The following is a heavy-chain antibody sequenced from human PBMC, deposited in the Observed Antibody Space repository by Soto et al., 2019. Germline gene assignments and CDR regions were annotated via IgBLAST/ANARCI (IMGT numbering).Heavy chain of an antibody. V-gene: IGHV1-18*01. CDR3: ARDREDIVVVVAATPSRAFDI. CDR2: ISAYNGNT. D-gene: IGHD2-15*01. CDR1: GYTFTSYG. Sequence: ASVKVSCKASGYTFTSYGISWVRQAPGQGLEWMGWISAYNGNTNYAQKLQGRVTMTTDTSTSTAYMELRSLRSDDTAVYYCARDREDIVVVVAATPSRAFDIWGQGTMVTVSS. J-gene: IGHJ3*02.